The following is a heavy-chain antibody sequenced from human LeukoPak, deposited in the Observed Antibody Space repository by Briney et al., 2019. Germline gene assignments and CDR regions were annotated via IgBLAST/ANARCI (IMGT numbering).Heavy chain of an antibody. Sequence: SETLSLTCTVSGGSISSYYWSWIRQPPGKGLEWIGYIYYSGSTNYNPSLKSRVTISVDTSKNQFSLKLSSVTAADTAVYYCARWGYSTQFDYWGRGTLVTVSS. D-gene: IGHD5-18*01. CDR1: GGSISSYY. J-gene: IGHJ4*02. V-gene: IGHV4-59*08. CDR2: IYYSGST. CDR3: ARWGYSTQFDY.